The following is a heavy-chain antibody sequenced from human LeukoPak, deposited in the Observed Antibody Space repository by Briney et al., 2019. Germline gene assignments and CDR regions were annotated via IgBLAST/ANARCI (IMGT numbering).Heavy chain of an antibody. D-gene: IGHD6-6*01. CDR3: AKGVSSSSPFDY. V-gene: IGHV3-23*01. CDR2: ISGRGTTT. J-gene: IGHJ4*02. Sequence: GGSLRLPCTPSGFTFSSSAMSWLRQAPGKGLEWVSTISGRGTTTYYANSVKGLSTISNNNSNNPLHLKINSRTDHDPPVYYCAKGVSSSSPFDYWGQGTLVTVSS. CDR1: GFTFSSSA.